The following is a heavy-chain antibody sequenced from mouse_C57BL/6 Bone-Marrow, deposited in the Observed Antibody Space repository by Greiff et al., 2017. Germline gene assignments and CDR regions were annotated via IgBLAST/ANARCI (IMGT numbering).Heavy chain of an antibody. Sequence: EVQLQQSGAELVRPGASVKLSCTASGFNIKDDYMHWVKQRPEQGLEWIGWIDPENGDTEYASKFQGKATITADTSSNTAYLQLSSLTSEDTAVYYCSMDYGDYWGQGTSVTVSS. CDR1: GFNIKDDY. J-gene: IGHJ4*01. CDR2: IDPENGDT. D-gene: IGHD2-4*01. CDR3: SMDYGDY. V-gene: IGHV14-4*01.